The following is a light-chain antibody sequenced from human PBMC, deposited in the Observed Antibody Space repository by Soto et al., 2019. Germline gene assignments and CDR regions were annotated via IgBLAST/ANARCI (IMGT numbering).Light chain of an antibody. CDR3: QQYASSRT. CDR1: QSVSSSY. Sequence: ENVLTQSPGSLSLSPGERANLSLRASQSVSSSYLAWYQQKPGQAPRLLVYGASSRATGIPDRFSGSGSGTDFTLTISRLEPEDFAVYYCQQYASSRTFGQGTTGDIK. CDR2: GAS. J-gene: IGKJ1*01. V-gene: IGKV3-20*01.